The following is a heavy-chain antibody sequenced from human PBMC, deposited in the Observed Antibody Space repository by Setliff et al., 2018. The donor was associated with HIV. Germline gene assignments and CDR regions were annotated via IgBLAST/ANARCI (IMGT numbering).Heavy chain of an antibody. D-gene: IGHD6-19*01. CDR2: ISWDSDFI. CDR3: VREGSVGGRYYYYMNL. V-gene: IGHV3-20*04. J-gene: IGHJ6*03. CDR1: GFTFDDYG. Sequence: PGGSLRLSCAASGFTFDDYGMSWVRQAPGKGLEWVSTISWDSDFIAYADSVKGRFTVARDNANNSLYLQMNSLRPEDSALYYCVREGSVGGRYYYYMNLWGKGTTVTVSS.